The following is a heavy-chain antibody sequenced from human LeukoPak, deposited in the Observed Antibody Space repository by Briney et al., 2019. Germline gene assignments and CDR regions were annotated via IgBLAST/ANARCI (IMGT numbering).Heavy chain of an antibody. CDR2: IYYSGST. Sequence: SETLSLTCTVSGGSVSSGNYYWSWIRQPPGKGLEWIGSIYYSGSTYYNPSLKSRVTISVDTSKNQFSLKLSSVTAADTAVYYCARHYYPPRIQLWPWGQGTLVTVSS. CDR3: ARHYYPPRIQLWP. D-gene: IGHD5-18*01. V-gene: IGHV4-39*01. J-gene: IGHJ4*02. CDR1: GGSVSSGNYY.